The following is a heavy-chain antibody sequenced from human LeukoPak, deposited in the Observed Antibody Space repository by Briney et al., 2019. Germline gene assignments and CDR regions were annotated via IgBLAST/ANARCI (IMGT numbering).Heavy chain of an antibody. CDR2: ISGSGGST. D-gene: IGHD3-22*01. V-gene: IGHV3-23*01. CDR1: GFTFSSYA. CDR3: AKPPDQATVTTKGRYYDSSGYTFDY. J-gene: IGHJ4*02. Sequence: PGGSLRLSCAASGFTFSSYAMSWVRQAPGKGLEWVSAISGSGGSTYYADSVKGRFTISRDNSKNTLYLQMNSLRAEDTAVYYCAKPPDQATVTTKGRYYDSSGYTFDYWGQGTLVTVSS.